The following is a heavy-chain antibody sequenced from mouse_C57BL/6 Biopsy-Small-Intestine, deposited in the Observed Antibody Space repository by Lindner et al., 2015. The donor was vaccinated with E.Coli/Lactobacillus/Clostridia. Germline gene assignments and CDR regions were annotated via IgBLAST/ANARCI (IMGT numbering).Heavy chain of an antibody. CDR2: INPYNGDT. CDR1: GYSFTGYF. J-gene: IGHJ4*01. Sequence: VQLQESGPELVKPGASVKISCKASGYSFTGYFMNWVKQSHGKSLEWIGRINPYNGDTFYNQKFKGKATLTVDKSSNTAHVELRSLTSEDSAVYYCARGSYGNSNGYAMDYWGQGTSVTVSS. V-gene: IGHV1-20*01. D-gene: IGHD2-1*01. CDR3: ARGSYGNSNGYAMDY.